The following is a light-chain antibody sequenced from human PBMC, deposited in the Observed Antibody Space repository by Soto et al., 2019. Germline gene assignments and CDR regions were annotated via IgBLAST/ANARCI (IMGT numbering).Light chain of an antibody. CDR1: RSVSSSY. V-gene: IGKV3-20*01. J-gene: IGKJ2*01. Sequence: EIVLTQSPGTLSLSPGERATLSCRPSRSVSSSYLGRYQQKPGPAPRLLIYAASSRATGIPDRFSGSGSGTDFTLTISRLEPEDFAVYYCQQYDSSLYTFGQGTKLEIK. CDR3: QQYDSSLYT. CDR2: AAS.